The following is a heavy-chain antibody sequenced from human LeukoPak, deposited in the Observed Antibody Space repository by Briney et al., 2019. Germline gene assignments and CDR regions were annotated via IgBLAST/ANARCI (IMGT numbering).Heavy chain of an antibody. CDR3: ARGHNSVLLWFGELPNYYMDV. J-gene: IGHJ6*03. CDR2: IKQDGSEK. Sequence: GGSLRLSCAASGFTFSSYWMSWVRQAPGKGLEWVANIKQDGSEKYYVDSVKGRFTISRDNAKNSLYLQMNSLRAEDTAVYYCARGHNSVLLWFGELPNYYMDVWGKGTTVTVSS. V-gene: IGHV3-7*01. CDR1: GFTFSSYW. D-gene: IGHD3-10*01.